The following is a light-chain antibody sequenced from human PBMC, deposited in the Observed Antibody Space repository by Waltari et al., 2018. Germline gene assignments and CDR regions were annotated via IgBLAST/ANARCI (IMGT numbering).Light chain of an antibody. CDR2: SND. Sequence: QSVLTQPPSASGTPGQRVTISCSGSSSNIGRHYVYWYQPLPGTAPNLLIYSNDQRSAGVPDRFSGSKSGTSASLAISGLRSEDEADYYCAAWDDSLSGRVIFGGGTKLTVL. CDR3: AAWDDSLSGRVI. J-gene: IGLJ2*01. V-gene: IGLV1-47*02. CDR1: SSNIGRHY.